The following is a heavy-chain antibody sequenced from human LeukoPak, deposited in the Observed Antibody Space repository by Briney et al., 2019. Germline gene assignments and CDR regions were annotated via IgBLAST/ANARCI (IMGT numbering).Heavy chain of an antibody. D-gene: IGHD1-1*01. CDR1: GFTFNTYA. Sequence: GGSLRLSCAASGFTFNTYAMHWVRQAPGKGLEWVAVISYDGSTKYYADSVKGRFTISRDNSKNTVYLQMDSLRPEDTAVCYCARARGTTGTTRIAFDIWGKGKIVTVSS. CDR2: ISYDGSTK. V-gene: IGHV3-30-3*01. J-gene: IGHJ3*02. CDR3: ARARGTTGTTRIAFDI.